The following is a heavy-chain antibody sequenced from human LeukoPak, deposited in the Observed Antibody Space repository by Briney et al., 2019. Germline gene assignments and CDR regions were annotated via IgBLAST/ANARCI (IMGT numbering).Heavy chain of an antibody. J-gene: IGHJ6*02. CDR3: ASYRVSHGMGV. CDR2: IKGDGSEK. D-gene: IGHD1-26*01. Sequence: HPGGSLRLSCAASGFTFSTYWMAWVRQAPGKGLEWVANIKGDGSEKYHGDSVTGRFTISRDNAKNSLYLQMNSLRAEDTAIYYCASYRVSHGMGVWGQGTTVTVSS. V-gene: IGHV3-7*01. CDR1: GFTFSTYW.